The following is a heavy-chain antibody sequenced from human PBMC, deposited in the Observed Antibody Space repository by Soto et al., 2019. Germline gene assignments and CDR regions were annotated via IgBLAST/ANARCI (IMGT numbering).Heavy chain of an antibody. CDR1: GGSISSGGYY. V-gene: IGHV4-31*03. J-gene: IGHJ4*02. Sequence: SETLSLTCTVSGGSISSGGYYWSWIRQHPGKGLEWIGYIYYSGSTYYNPSLKSRVTISVDTSKNQFSLKLSSVTAADTAVYYCARVHNWVATRSRGEVDFDYWGQGTLVTVSS. D-gene: IGHD5-12*01. CDR3: ARVHNWVATRSRGEVDFDY. CDR2: IYYSGST.